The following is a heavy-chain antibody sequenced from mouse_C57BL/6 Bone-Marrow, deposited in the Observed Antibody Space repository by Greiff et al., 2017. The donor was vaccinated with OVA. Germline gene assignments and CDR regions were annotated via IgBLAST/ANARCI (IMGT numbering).Heavy chain of an antibody. Sequence: EVQLQQSGPELVKPGASVKMSCKASGYKLTDYNMHWVKQSHGKSLEWIGYINPNNGGTSYHQKFKGKATLTVNKSSRTAYMELRSLTSEDSAVYYCARRPSYAMDYWGQGTSVTVSS. CDR1: GYKLTDYN. V-gene: IGHV1-22*01. CDR2: INPNNGGT. CDR3: ARRPSYAMDY. J-gene: IGHJ4*01.